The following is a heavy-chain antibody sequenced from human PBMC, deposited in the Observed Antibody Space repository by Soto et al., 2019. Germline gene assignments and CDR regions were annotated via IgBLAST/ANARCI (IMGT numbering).Heavy chain of an antibody. CDR2: MSHGGST. CDR3: ARSFCWYAVDT. V-gene: IGHV4-34*01. Sequence: SETLSLTSAGDGGRFRGHYWNWIRQPPEQDLEWPGDMSHGGSTNYNPSSKSRGTKLLDKSKDQFCLSLSLMSVVGTRKYDWARSFCWYAVDTWGQGILVTLSS. J-gene: IGHJ5*02. D-gene: IGHD6-13*01. CDR1: GGRFRGHY.